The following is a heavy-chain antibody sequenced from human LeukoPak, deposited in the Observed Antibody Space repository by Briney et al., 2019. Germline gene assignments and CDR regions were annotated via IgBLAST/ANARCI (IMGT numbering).Heavy chain of an antibody. V-gene: IGHV4-34*01. J-gene: IGHJ3*02. CDR2: INHSGST. D-gene: IGHD2-21*01. Sequence: SETLSLTCAVYGGSFSGYYWSWIRQPPGKGLEWIGEINHSGSTDYNPSLKSRVTISVDTSKNQFSLKLSSVTAADTAVYYCARGLIPHAFDIWGQGTMVTISS. CDR1: GGSFSGYY. CDR3: ARGLIPHAFDI.